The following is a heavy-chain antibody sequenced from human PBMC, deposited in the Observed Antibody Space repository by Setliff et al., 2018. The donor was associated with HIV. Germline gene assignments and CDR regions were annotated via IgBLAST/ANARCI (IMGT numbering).Heavy chain of an antibody. CDR2: MYYSGRT. CDR3: VRQSTTSGDFDS. D-gene: IGHD2-2*01. V-gene: IGHV4-39*01. Sequence: SETLSLTCSVSGGSIKSRDYYWGWIRQAPGKGLEWIGSMYYSGRTYYNPSLKSRVTISIDTSNNQIPLQLSSVTAADTAVYYCVRQSTTSGDFDSWGQGTLVTVSS. J-gene: IGHJ4*02. CDR1: GGSIKSRDYY.